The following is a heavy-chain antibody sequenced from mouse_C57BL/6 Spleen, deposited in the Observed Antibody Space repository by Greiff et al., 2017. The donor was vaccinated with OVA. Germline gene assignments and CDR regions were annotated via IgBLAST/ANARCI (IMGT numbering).Heavy chain of an antibody. CDR2: IDPSDSEH. D-gene: IGHD2-1*01. V-gene: IGHV1-52*01. CDR3: AREGNGTWDFDY. Sequence: QVQLKQPGAGLVRPGSSVKLSCTASGYTFTSYWMHWVRQRPIQGLEWVGNIDPSDSEHAYNQTVKVKGTLTVDKSTSTDYMQLSSLTYEDSAVDDCAREGNGTWDFDYWGQGTTLTVSS. J-gene: IGHJ2*01. CDR1: GYTFTSYW.